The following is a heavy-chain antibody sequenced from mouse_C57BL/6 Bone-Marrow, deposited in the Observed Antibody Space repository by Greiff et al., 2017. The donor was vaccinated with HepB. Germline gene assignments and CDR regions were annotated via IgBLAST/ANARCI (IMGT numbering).Heavy chain of an antibody. Sequence: EVKVVESGGGLVQSGRSLRLSCATSGFTFSDFYMEWVRQAPGKGLEWIAASRNKANDYTTEYSASVKGRFIVSRDTSQSILYLQMNALRAEDTAIYYCARDADYGSRVWFAYWGQGTLVTVSA. D-gene: IGHD1-1*01. CDR2: SRNKANDYTT. CDR1: GFTFSDFY. CDR3: ARDADYGSRVWFAY. J-gene: IGHJ3*01. V-gene: IGHV7-1*01.